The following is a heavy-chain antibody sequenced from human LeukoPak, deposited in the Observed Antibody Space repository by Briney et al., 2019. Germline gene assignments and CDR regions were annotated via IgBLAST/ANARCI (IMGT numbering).Heavy chain of an antibody. CDR2: ISGSGGST. D-gene: IGHD2-2*01. V-gene: IGHV3-23*01. CDR1: GFTFSSYA. Sequence: GGSLRLSCAATGFTFSSYAMSWVRQAPGKGLEWVSSISGSGGSTYYADSVKGRFTISRDNSKNTLYLQMNSLRAEDTAVYYCAKARPPLVVPAALDYWGQGTLVTVSS. J-gene: IGHJ4*02. CDR3: AKARPPLVVPAALDY.